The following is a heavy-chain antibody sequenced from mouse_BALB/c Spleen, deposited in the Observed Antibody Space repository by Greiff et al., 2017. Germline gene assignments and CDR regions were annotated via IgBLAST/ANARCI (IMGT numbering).Heavy chain of an antibody. CDR1: GYSFTSYW. CDR3: AREGDMGGYFDY. Sequence: VKLQQSDAELVKPGASVKISCKASGYSFTSYWMHWVKQRPGQGLEWIGMIDPSDSETRLNQKFKDKATLTVDKSSSTAYMQLSSPTSEDSAVYYCAREGDMGGYFDYWGQGTTLTVSS. D-gene: IGHD1-1*02. V-gene: IGHV1S126*01. CDR2: IDPSDSET. J-gene: IGHJ2*01.